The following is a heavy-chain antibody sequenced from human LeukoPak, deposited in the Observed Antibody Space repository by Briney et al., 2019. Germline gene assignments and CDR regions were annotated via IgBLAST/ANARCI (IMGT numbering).Heavy chain of an antibody. CDR2: INHSGST. Sequence: PSETLSLTCAVYGGSFSGYYWSWIRQPPGKGLEWIGEINHSGSTNYNPSLKSRVTISVDTSKNQFSLKLSSVTAADTAVYYCARGHWYYYGPGSYYKYYFDYWGQGTLVTVSS. CDR3: ARGHWYYYGPGSYYKYYFDY. V-gene: IGHV4-34*01. D-gene: IGHD3-10*01. CDR1: GGSFSGYY. J-gene: IGHJ4*02.